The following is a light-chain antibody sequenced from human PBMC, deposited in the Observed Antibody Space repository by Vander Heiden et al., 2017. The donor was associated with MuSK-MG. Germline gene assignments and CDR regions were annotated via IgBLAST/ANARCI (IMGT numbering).Light chain of an antibody. J-gene: IGKJ2*01. V-gene: IGKV4-1*01. CDR2: WAS. CDR1: QSVFYSSTNNNH. Sequence: DIVLPQSPDSLAVSLGERATINCKSSQSVFYSSTNNNHLTWYRQKPGQPPQLLIYWASTRESGVPDRFSGSGSGTDFILTITNLQADDVAVYYCQQYYSLPYTFGQGTRLE. CDR3: QQYYSLPYT.